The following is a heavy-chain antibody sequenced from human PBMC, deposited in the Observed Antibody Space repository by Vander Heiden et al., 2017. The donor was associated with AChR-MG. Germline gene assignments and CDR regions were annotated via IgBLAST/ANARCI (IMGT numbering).Heavy chain of an antibody. CDR3: ASDLFYGDYVFWFDP. V-gene: IGHV3-74*01. CDR2: INSDGSST. D-gene: IGHD4-17*01. J-gene: IGHJ5*02. CDR1: GFTFSGYW. Sequence: EVQLVASGGGLVPPGGSLTLSCASSGFTFSGYWMHWVRQAPGKGLVWVSRINSDGSSTSYADSVKGRYTISRDNAKNTLYLQMNSLRAEDTAVYYCASDLFYGDYVFWFDPWGQGTLVTVSS.